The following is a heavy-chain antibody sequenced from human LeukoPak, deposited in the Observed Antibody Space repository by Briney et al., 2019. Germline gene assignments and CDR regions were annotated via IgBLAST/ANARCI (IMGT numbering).Heavy chain of an antibody. Sequence: GGSLRLSCAASGFTFSSYAMSWVRQAPGKGLEWVSAISGSGGSTYYADSVKGRFTISGDNSKNTLYLQMNSLRAEDTAVYYCAKDKHIVVVTAILLLFDYWGQGTLVTVSS. CDR1: GFTFSSYA. CDR3: AKDKHIVVVTAILLLFDY. J-gene: IGHJ4*02. D-gene: IGHD2-21*02. V-gene: IGHV3-23*01. CDR2: ISGSGGST.